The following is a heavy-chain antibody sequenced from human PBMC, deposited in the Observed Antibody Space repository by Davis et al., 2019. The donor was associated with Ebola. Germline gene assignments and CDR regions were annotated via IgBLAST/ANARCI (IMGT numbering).Heavy chain of an antibody. J-gene: IGHJ2*01. Sequence: SETLSLTCAVYGGSFSGDYWSWIRQPPGKGLEWIGEIYHSGSTNYNPSLKSRVTISVDKSKNQFSLKLSSVTAADTAVYYCARNYGDLDWYFDLWGRGTLVTVSS. V-gene: IGHV4-34*01. D-gene: IGHD4-17*01. CDR3: ARNYGDLDWYFDL. CDR1: GGSFSGDY. CDR2: IYHSGST.